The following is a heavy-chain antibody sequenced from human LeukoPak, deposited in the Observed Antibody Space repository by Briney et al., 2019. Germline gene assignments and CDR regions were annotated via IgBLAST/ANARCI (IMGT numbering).Heavy chain of an antibody. Sequence: LETLSLTCTVYGGSFNGYYWSWIRQPPGKGLEWIGEINHTGGTNYNPSLKSRVTISVDTSKKQFSLNLSSVTAADTAVYYCARGFYYDRRGYFDYWGQGSLITVSS. D-gene: IGHD3-22*01. CDR2: INHTGGT. CDR3: ARGFYYDRRGYFDY. V-gene: IGHV4-34*01. CDR1: GGSFNGYY. J-gene: IGHJ4*02.